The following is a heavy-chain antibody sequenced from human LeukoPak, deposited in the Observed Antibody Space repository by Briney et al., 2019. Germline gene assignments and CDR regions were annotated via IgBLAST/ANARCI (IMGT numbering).Heavy chain of an antibody. CDR2: ISYDGSNK. D-gene: IGHD4-17*01. V-gene: IGHV3-30*18. CDR3: AKDLDIYGDYDLPDY. J-gene: IGHJ4*02. Sequence: GGSLRLSCAASGFTFSSYGMHWVRQAPGKGLEGVAVISYDGSNKYYADSVKGRFTISRDNSKNTLHLQMNSLRAEDTAVYYCAKDLDIYGDYDLPDYWGQGTLVTVSS. CDR1: GFTFSSYG.